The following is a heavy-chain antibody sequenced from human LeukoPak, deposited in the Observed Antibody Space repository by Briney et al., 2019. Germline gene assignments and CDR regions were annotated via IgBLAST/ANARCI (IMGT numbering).Heavy chain of an antibody. V-gene: IGHV4-31*03. CDR3: AKDSPADS. CDR1: GGSISSGGYY. J-gene: IGHJ4*02. Sequence: SSETLSLTCTVSGGSISSGGYYWSWIRQHPGKGLEWIGYIYYSGSTYYNPSLKSRVTISVDTSKNQFSLRLTSLTAADTAVYYCAKDSPADSWGQGILVSVSS. D-gene: IGHD2-15*01. CDR2: IYYSGST.